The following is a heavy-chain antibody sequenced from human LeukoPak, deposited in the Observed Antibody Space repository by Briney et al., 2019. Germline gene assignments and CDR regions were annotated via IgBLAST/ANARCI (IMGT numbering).Heavy chain of an antibody. CDR3: ARDTQSIVVVPAAMRYFDY. J-gene: IGHJ4*02. CDR1: GYTFTDYF. Sequence: EASVKVSCKTSGYTFTDYFIHWVRQAPGQGLEWMGWINPNSGGTDYAQKLQGRVTMTTDTSTSTAYMELRSLRSDDTAVYYCARDTQSIVVVPAAMRYFDYWGQGTLVTVSS. CDR2: INPNSGGT. D-gene: IGHD2-2*01. V-gene: IGHV1-2*02.